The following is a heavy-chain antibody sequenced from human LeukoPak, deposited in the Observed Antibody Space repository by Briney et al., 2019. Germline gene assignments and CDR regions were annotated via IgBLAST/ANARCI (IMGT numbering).Heavy chain of an antibody. Sequence: PSETLSLTCTVSGGSISSYYWSWIRQPAGKGLEWIGRIYTSGSTNYNPSLKSRVTMSVDTSKNQFSLKLSSVTAADTAVYYCAREVGRRGRYTNYFDYWGQGTLVTVSS. J-gene: IGHJ4*02. CDR1: GGSISSYY. V-gene: IGHV4-4*07. CDR3: AREVGRRGRYTNYFDY. D-gene: IGHD5-24*01. CDR2: IYTSGST.